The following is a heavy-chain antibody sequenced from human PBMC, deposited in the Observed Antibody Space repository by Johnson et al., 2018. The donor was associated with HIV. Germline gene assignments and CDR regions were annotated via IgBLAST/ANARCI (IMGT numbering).Heavy chain of an antibody. J-gene: IGHJ3*02. D-gene: IGHD5-18*01. CDR1: GFTFSTYG. CDR3: VRVSLGYSYGYDAFDI. V-gene: IGHV3-30*02. CDR2: IRSDGTNK. Sequence: VQLVESGGGVVQPGGSLRLSCPAFGFTFSTYGIHWVRQAPGKGLAWVAFIRSDGTNKYYAAFVKGRFSISRDNSKNTLYLQMNSLRAEDTAVYYCVRVSLGYSYGYDAFDIWGQGTMVTVSS.